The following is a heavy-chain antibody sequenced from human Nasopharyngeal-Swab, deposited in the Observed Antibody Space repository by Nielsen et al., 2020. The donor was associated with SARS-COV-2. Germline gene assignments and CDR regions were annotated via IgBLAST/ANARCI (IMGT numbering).Heavy chain of an antibody. D-gene: IGHD2-15*01. CDR2: ISSDGSDK. CDR1: RFTFGRWP. Sequence: GGSLRLSCVASRFTFGRWPMHWVRQAPGKGLEWVTVISSDGSDKQYVDSVKGRFTISRDNSKNTLNLQMSSLRAEDTAVYYCVKDRGAHSVVVVAASWGQGTLVTVSS. V-gene: IGHV3-30*18. J-gene: IGHJ4*02. CDR3: VKDRGAHSVVVVAAS.